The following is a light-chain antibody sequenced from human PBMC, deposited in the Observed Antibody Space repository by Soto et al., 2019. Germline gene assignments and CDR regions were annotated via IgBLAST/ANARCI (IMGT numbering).Light chain of an antibody. CDR2: RNY. V-gene: IGLV3-9*01. CDR3: QVWDSTTQVV. J-gene: IGLJ2*01. Sequence: SYELTQPLSVSVALGQTVRITCGGNNIESKNVHWYQQKPGQAPVLVIYRNYNRPSGIPERFSGSTSRNTATLIIARAQAGDEADYYCQVWDSTTQVVFGGGTKLTVL. CDR1: NIESKN.